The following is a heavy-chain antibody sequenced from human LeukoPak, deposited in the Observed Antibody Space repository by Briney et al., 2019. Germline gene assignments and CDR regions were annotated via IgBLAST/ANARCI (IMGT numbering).Heavy chain of an antibody. CDR1: GYTFTDHD. CDR2: ITKTGSTT. J-gene: IGHJ4*02. CDR3: ERNFDS. Sequence: PGGSLRLSCAAYGYTFTDHDMVWVRQAPGKGLEWLSTITKTGSTTYYADSVKGRFTISRDNAKNSVFLHMNSLRAEDTAMYYCERNFDSWGQGTLVTVSS. V-gene: IGHV3-21*06.